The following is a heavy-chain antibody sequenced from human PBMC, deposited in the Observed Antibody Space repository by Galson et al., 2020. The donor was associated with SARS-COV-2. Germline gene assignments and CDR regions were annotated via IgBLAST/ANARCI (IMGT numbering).Heavy chain of an antibody. D-gene: IGHD2-2*01. Sequence: SETLSLTCTVSGGSISSYYWSWIRQPAGKGLEWIGRIYTSASTNYNPSLKSPVTMSVDTSKNQFSLKLSSVTAADTAVYYCARDLVVVPAAMISGGNYYYYYGMDVWGQGTTVTVSS. V-gene: IGHV4-4*07. J-gene: IGHJ6*02. CDR2: IYTSAST. CDR1: GGSISSYY. CDR3: ARDLVVVPAAMISGGNYYYYYGMDV.